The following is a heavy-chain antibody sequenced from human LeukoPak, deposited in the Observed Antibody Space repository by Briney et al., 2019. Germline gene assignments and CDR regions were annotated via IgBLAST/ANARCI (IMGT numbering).Heavy chain of an antibody. J-gene: IGHJ4*02. CDR3: ASPGGYNSLDY. V-gene: IGHV1-8*01. CDR2: MNPNSGNT. Sequence: ASVKVSCKASGYTFTSYDINWVRQATGQGLEWMGWMNPNSGNTDYAQKFQGRVTMTRDTSISTAYMELSRLRSDDTAVYYCASPGGYNSLDYWGQGTLVTVSS. D-gene: IGHD5-24*01. CDR1: GYTFTSYD.